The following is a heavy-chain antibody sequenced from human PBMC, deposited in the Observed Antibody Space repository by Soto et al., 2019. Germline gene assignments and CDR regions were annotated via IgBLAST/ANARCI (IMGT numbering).Heavy chain of an antibody. CDR3: ATGTVGAMDY. Sequence: QAGGSLRLSCAASGFTFSDHYMEWVRQAPGKGLEWVGRTRNKVDSYTTEYAASVRGRFTISRDDSKTSLYLQMNSLKTEDTALYYCATGTVGAMDYWGQGTLATVSS. CDR1: GFTFSDHY. D-gene: IGHD1-26*01. CDR2: TRNKVDSYTT. J-gene: IGHJ4*02. V-gene: IGHV3-72*01.